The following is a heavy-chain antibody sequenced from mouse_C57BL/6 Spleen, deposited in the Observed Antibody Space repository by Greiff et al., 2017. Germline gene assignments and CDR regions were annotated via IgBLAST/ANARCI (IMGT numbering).Heavy chain of an antibody. CDR3: ARQSPFDY. CDR1: GFTFSSSG. V-gene: IGHV5-6*01. J-gene: IGHJ2*01. Sequence: EVHLVESGGDLVKPGGSLKLSCAASGFTFSSSGMSWVRQTPDKRLEWVATISSGGSYTYYPDSVKGRFTISRDNAKNTLYLQMSSLKSEDTAMYYCARQSPFDYWGQGTTLTVSS. CDR2: ISSGGSYT.